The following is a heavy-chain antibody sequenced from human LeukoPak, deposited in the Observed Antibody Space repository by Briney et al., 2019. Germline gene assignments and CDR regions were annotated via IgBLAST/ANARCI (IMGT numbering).Heavy chain of an antibody. J-gene: IGHJ4*02. CDR1: GYTFTVYY. D-gene: IGHD5-24*01. Sequence: ASVKVSFTASGYTFTVYYMHWVRQAPGQGLEWMGRINPNSGGTNYAQKFQGRVTMTRDTSISTAYMELSRLRSDDTAVYYCARDRRDGYNEFDYWGQGTLVTVSS. CDR2: INPNSGGT. CDR3: ARDRRDGYNEFDY. V-gene: IGHV1-2*06.